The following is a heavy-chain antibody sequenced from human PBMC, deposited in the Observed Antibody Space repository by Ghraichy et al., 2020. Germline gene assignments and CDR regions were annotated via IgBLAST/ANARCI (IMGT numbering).Heavy chain of an antibody. CDR3: TRDGGWGESRVY. Sequence: GGSLRLSCSGSGFKFGDYAISWFRQAPGKGLEWVGFIRSKNHGGTTDYAGSVKGRFTVSRDDSESLAYLQMDSLKTEDTAVYYCTRDGGWGESRVYWGQGTLVTVSS. V-gene: IGHV3-49*03. D-gene: IGHD2-15*01. CDR1: GFKFGDYA. J-gene: IGHJ4*02. CDR2: IRSKNHGGTT.